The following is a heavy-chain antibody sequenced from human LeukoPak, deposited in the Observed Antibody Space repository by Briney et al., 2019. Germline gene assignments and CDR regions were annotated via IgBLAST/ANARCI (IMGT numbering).Heavy chain of an antibody. CDR1: GFTFSSYS. Sequence: GGSLRLSCAASGFTFSSYSMNWVRQAPGKGLEWVSYISSSGSTIYYADSVKGRFTISRDNAKNSLYLQMNSLRAEDTAVYYCARDGRDFWSGYYTGGHAFDIWGQGTMVTVSS. CDR3: ARDGRDFWSGYYTGGHAFDI. J-gene: IGHJ3*02. V-gene: IGHV3-48*04. CDR2: ISSSGSTI. D-gene: IGHD3-3*01.